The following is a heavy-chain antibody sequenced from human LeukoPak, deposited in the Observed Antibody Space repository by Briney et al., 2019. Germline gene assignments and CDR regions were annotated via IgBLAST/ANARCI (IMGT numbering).Heavy chain of an antibody. CDR2: IRYDGSNK. Sequence: GGSLRLSCAASAFTFNNYDMHWVRQAPGKGLEWVAFIRYDGSNKYYADFVKGRFIISRDNSKNTLYLLMNSLRAEDTAVYYCAKDSGSYYTSDCWGQGTLVTVSS. J-gene: IGHJ4*02. CDR1: AFTFNNYD. D-gene: IGHD3-10*01. V-gene: IGHV3-30*02. CDR3: AKDSGSYYTSDC.